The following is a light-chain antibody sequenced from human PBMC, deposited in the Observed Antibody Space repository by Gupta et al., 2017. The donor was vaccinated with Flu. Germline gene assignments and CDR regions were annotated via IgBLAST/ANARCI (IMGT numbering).Light chain of an antibody. CDR1: QSIGIW. V-gene: IGKV1-5*03. CDR3: QQDHSFSLT. CDR2: KAS. Sequence: DIQMTQSPSSLSAFVGDRVTITCRASQSIGIWLAWYQHKPGKAPKVLMSKASRVEGGVPSRFSGSGSGTDFTLTISSRQPDDFATYYCQQDHSFSLTFGGGTKVEIK. J-gene: IGKJ4*01.